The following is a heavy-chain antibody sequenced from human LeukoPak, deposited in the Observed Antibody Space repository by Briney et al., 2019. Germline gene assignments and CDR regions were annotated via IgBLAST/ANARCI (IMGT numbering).Heavy chain of an antibody. Sequence: ASVKASCKASGFTFTSSAVQWVRQARGQRLEWIGWIVVGSGNTNYAQKFQERVTITRDMSTSTAYMELSSLRSEDTAVYYCAARSKEQWLTFDYWGQGTLVTVSS. CDR3: AARSKEQWLTFDY. J-gene: IGHJ4*02. CDR1: GFTFTSSA. D-gene: IGHD6-19*01. V-gene: IGHV1-58*01. CDR2: IVVGSGNT.